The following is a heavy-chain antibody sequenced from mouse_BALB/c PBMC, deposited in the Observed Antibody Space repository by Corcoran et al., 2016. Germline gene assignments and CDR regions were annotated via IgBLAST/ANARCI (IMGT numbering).Heavy chain of an antibody. CDR2: ISYDGSN. CDR3: ASRYDYFDY. CDR1: GYSITSGYF. J-gene: IGHJ2*01. V-gene: IGHV3-6*02. D-gene: IGHD2-14*01. Sequence: DVQLPETGPGLVKPSQSLSLTCSVTGYSITSGYFWNWIRQFPGNKLEWMGYISYDGSNNYNPSLKNRISITRDTSKNQFFLKLNSVTTEDTATYYCASRYDYFDYWGQGTTLTVSS.